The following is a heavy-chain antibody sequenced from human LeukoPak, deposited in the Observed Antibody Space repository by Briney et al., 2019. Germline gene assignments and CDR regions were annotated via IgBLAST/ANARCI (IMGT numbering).Heavy chain of an antibody. CDR2: ISSSSSTI. Sequence: PGGSLRLSCAASGFTFSSYSMNWVRQAPGKGLEWVSYISSSSSTIYYADSVKGRFTISRDNAKNSLYLQMNSLRAEDTALYYCAKDMSSSKGGYYDFWSGYSSVDGFDPWGQGTLVTVSS. D-gene: IGHD3-3*01. V-gene: IGHV3-48*04. CDR3: AKDMSSSKGGYYDFWSGYSSVDGFDP. CDR1: GFTFSSYS. J-gene: IGHJ5*02.